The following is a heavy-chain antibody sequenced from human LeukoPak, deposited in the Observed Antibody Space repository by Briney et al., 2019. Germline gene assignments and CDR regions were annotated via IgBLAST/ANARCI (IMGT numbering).Heavy chain of an antibody. CDR3: ARDGLQKLGFDY. J-gene: IGHJ4*02. D-gene: IGHD3-16*01. CDR2: IKQDGSNK. V-gene: IGHV3-7*01. CDR1: GFTFSNNW. Sequence: GGSLRLSCAGSGFTFSNNWMSSVRQAPGKGLEWGAHIKQDGSNKNYVHSVKGRFTISRDNAKNSLYLQMNSLRAEDTAVYYCARDGLQKLGFDYWGRGTLVTVSS.